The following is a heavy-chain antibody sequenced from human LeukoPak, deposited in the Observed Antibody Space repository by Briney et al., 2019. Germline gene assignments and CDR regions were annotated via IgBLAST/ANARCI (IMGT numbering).Heavy chain of an antibody. CDR2: ITRAGSP. J-gene: IGHJ4*02. CDR1: GFPFSETA. V-gene: IGHV3-23*01. Sequence: GGSLRLSCVASGFPFSETAMTWVRQAPGKGLDGPSVITRAGSPYYPDSAKGRFTISRDNDRNTVYLQLNSLRNEDTALYYCAKEHLKYANDNRGSFDYWGQGTLVTVSS. D-gene: IGHD3-22*01. CDR3: AKEHLKYANDNRGSFDY.